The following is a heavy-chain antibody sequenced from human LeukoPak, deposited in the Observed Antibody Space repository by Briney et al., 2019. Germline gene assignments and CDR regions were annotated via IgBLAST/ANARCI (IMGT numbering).Heavy chain of an antibody. Sequence: SESLSLTCTVSGGSVSSGSYYWSRIRQPPGKGLEWIGYIYYSGSTDYNPSLKSRVTISVDTSKNQFSLRLSSVTAADTAVYYCARDSEGSIDYWGQGTLVTVSS. J-gene: IGHJ4*02. CDR3: ARDSEGSIDY. CDR1: GGSVSSGSYY. CDR2: IYYSGST. D-gene: IGHD6-13*01. V-gene: IGHV4-61*01.